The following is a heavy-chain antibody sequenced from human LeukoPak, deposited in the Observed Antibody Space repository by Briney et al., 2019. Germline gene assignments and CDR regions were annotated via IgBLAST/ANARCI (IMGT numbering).Heavy chain of an antibody. V-gene: IGHV3-7*03. D-gene: IGHD5-24*01. CDR2: IKEDGSEK. Sequence: GGSLRPSCAASGFTFSSHWMTWVRQAPGKGLEWVANIKEDGSEKYYVDSVKGRFTISRDNSKNTLYLQMNSLRAEDTAVYYCAKEMAISEVESGMDVWGQGTTVTVSS. J-gene: IGHJ6*02. CDR1: GFTFSSHW. CDR3: AKEMAISEVESGMDV.